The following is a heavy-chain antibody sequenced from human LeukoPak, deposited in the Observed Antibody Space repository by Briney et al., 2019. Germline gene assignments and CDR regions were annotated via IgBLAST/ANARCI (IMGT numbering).Heavy chain of an antibody. J-gene: IGHJ6*02. Sequence: SETLSLTCAVYGGSFSGCYWSWIRQPPGKGLEWIGEINHRGSTNYNQSLTSRVTISVDTSKNQLPLKLSSVTAADTAVYYCARANRSRPTPYYYYGMDVWGQGTTVTVSS. CDR1: GGSFSGCY. CDR2: INHRGST. D-gene: IGHD3-16*02. CDR3: ARANRSRPTPYYYYGMDV. V-gene: IGHV4-34*01.